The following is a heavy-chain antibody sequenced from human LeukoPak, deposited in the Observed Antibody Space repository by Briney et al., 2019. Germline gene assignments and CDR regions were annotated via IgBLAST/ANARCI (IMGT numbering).Heavy chain of an antibody. Sequence: GGSLRLSCVVSGFNFNSAWMGWVRQAPGKGLEWVATINPDGGEKYYVDSLKGRFTISRDNAKNSLYLQVNSLRAEDTAVYYCARDSWNYFNYWGQGTLVTVSS. CDR3: ARDSWNYFNY. CDR1: GFNFNSAW. J-gene: IGHJ4*02. V-gene: IGHV3-7*05. D-gene: IGHD3-3*01. CDR2: INPDGGEK.